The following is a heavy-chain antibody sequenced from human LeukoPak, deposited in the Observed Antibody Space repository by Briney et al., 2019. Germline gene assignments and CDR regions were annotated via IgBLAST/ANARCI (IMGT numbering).Heavy chain of an antibody. Sequence: PSETLSLTCTVSGGSISSSSYYWGWIRQPPGKGLEWIGGIYYSGSTYYNPSLKSRVTISVDTSKNQFSLKLGSVTAADTAVYYCARQGVPGYGAYPLDYWGQGTLVTVSS. J-gene: IGHJ4*02. CDR3: ARQGVPGYGAYPLDY. D-gene: IGHD4-17*01. V-gene: IGHV4-39*01. CDR1: GGSISSSSYY. CDR2: IYYSGST.